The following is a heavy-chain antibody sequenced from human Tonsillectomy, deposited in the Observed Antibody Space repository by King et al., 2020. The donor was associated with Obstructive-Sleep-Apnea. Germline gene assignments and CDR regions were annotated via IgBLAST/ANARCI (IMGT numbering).Heavy chain of an antibody. CDR3: AKDSRHYDILTGTRHNWFDP. CDR2: IGGCGGST. Sequence: VQLVESGGGLVQPGGSLRLSCAASGFTFSSYAMSWVRQAPGKGLEWVSAIGGCGGSTYYAASVKGRFTISRDNSKNTLYLQVNSLRAEDTAVYYCAKDSRHYDILTGTRHNWFDPWGQGTLVTVSS. D-gene: IGHD3-9*01. V-gene: IGHV3-23*04. CDR1: GFTFSSYA. J-gene: IGHJ5*02.